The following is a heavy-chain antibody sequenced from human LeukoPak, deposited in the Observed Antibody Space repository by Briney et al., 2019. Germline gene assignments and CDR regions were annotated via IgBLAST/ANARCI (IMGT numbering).Heavy chain of an antibody. Sequence: PSETLSLICTVSADSISTSSYYWGWIRQPPGKGLERLGSIYYGGSTYYNPSLKRRVTISVDTSKNRFSLNLYSVTAADTAVFYCARSYYYDYRQIDYWGQGTLVTVSS. D-gene: IGHD3-22*01. CDR2: IYYGGST. CDR3: ARSYYYDYRQIDY. CDR1: ADSISTSSYY. V-gene: IGHV4-39*01. J-gene: IGHJ4*02.